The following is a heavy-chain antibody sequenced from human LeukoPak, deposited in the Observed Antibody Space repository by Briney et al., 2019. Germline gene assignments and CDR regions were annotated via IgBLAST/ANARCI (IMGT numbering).Heavy chain of an antibody. V-gene: IGHV3-20*04. D-gene: IGHD3-22*01. CDR2: IYWNGGST. CDR1: GFTFDSYG. CDR3: ARDMGYFDSSGHYYFDY. Sequence: GGSLRLSCAASGFTFDSYGMSWVRQAPGKGLEWVSGIYWNGGSTGYADSVKGRFTISRDNAKNSLYLQMNSLRAEDTAFYYCARDMGYFDSSGHYYFDYWGQGTLVTVSS. J-gene: IGHJ4*02.